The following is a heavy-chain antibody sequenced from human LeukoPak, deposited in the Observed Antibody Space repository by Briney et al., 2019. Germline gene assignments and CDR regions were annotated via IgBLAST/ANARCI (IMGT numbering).Heavy chain of an antibody. D-gene: IGHD3-9*01. CDR2: IFPDDSDT. Sequence: GESLKISCKGSGYNFSIYWIGWVRQMPGKGLEWMGIIFPDDSDTRYSPSFQGQVTISADKSISTAYLQGRSLKASDTAMYYCARPRYDILTGYYYYYDLDVWGQGTTVTVSS. V-gene: IGHV5-51*01. CDR1: GYNFSIYW. J-gene: IGHJ6*02. CDR3: ARPRYDILTGYYYYYDLDV.